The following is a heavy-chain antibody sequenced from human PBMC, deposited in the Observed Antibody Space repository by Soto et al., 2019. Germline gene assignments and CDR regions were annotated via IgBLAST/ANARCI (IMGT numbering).Heavy chain of an antibody. V-gene: IGHV4-30-2*01. Sequence: PSETLALTCAVSGGSISSGGYSCSWILHPPGKGLERIGYIYHSVSTYYNPSLKSRVTISVDRSKNQFSLKLSSVTAADTAVYYCASTPRLEWPYYFEYWGQGTMVTVSS. CDR1: GGSISSGGYS. CDR2: IYHSVST. J-gene: IGHJ4*02. D-gene: IGHD3-3*01. CDR3: ASTPRLEWPYYFEY.